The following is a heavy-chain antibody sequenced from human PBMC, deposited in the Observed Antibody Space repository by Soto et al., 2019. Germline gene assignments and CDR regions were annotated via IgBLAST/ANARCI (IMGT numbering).Heavy chain of an antibody. CDR3: ARDGGYCIGGSGYAGVPWLAP. Sequence: DVQLVESGGGLVQPGGSLRLSCAASGFTVSSVHLVWVRQAPGKGLEWVSVTYSGGTTYYADAVKGRFTNSRDNSKNTLYLQMTSLRADDTAVYYCARDGGYCIGGSGYAGVPWLAPWGQGPLVTVSS. V-gene: IGHV3-66*01. D-gene: IGHD2-15*01. CDR1: GFTVSSVH. CDR2: TYSGGTT. J-gene: IGHJ5*02.